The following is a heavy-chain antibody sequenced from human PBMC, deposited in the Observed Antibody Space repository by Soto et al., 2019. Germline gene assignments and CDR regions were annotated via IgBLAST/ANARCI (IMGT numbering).Heavy chain of an antibody. V-gene: IGHV1-18*01. CDR3: ARDLCGGDCYSPNNNWFDP. J-gene: IGHJ5*02. Sequence: QVQLVQSGAEVKKPGASVKVSCKASGYTFTSYGISWVRQAPGQGLEWMGWISAYNGNTNYAQKLQGRVTMTTDTXXSXACXELRSLRSDDTAVYYCARDLCGGDCYSPNNNWFDPWGQGTLVTVSS. D-gene: IGHD2-21*02. CDR2: ISAYNGNT. CDR1: GYTFTSYG.